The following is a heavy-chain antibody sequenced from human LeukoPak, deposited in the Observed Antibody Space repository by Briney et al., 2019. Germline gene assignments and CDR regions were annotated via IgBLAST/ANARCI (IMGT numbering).Heavy chain of an antibody. CDR2: ISYDGSNK. D-gene: IGHD6-6*01. CDR3: AKERSYSSSSPNGY. V-gene: IGHV3-30*18. CDR1: GFTFSSYG. J-gene: IGHJ4*02. Sequence: PGGSLRLSCAASGFTFSSYGMHWVRQAPGKGLEWVAVISYDGSNKYYADSVKGRFTISRDNSKNTLYLQMNSLRAEDTAVYYCAKERSYSSSSPNGYWGQGTLATVSS.